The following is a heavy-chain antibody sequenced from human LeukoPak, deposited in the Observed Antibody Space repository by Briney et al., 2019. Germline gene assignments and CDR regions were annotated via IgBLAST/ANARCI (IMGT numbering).Heavy chain of an antibody. CDR3: ARALNSDDDILTEPSGF. D-gene: IGHD3-9*01. V-gene: IGHV3-48*02. J-gene: IGHJ4*02. CDR2: VSGSGSTT. CDR1: GFTFSSYS. Sequence: PGGSLRLSCAASGFTFSSYSMNWVRQAPGKGLDWVSYVSGSGSTTYYADSVKGRFTISRDNAKNSLYLQMNSLRDEDTAVYYCARALNSDDDILTEPSGFWGQGTLVTVSS.